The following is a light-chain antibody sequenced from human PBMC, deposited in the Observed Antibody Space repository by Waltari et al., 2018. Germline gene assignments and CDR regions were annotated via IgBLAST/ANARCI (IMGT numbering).Light chain of an antibody. Sequence: ELVLTQSPATLSVSPGERATFSCRASQRVTTKLAWYQQIPGQAPRLVISGASNRATGCPVRSRGSGSGKEYTLTTRDMQSEDSGIYYCQEYDTRPRTFGQGTKVEIK. V-gene: IGKV3-15*01. CDR3: QEYDTRPRT. J-gene: IGKJ1*01. CDR2: GAS. CDR1: QRVTTK.